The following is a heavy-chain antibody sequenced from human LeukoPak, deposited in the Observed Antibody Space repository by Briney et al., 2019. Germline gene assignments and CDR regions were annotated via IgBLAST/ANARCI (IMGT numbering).Heavy chain of an antibody. V-gene: IGHV4-30-2*01. CDR1: GGSISSGGYS. D-gene: IGHD6-25*01. Sequence: PSETLSLTCAVSGGSISSGGYSWSWIRQPPGKGLEWIGYIYHSGSTYYNPSLKSRVTISVDRSKNQFSLKLSSVTAADTAVYYCARMGISQQRPPTGYWGQGTLVTVSS. CDR2: IYHSGST. CDR3: ARMGISQQRPPTGY. J-gene: IGHJ4*02.